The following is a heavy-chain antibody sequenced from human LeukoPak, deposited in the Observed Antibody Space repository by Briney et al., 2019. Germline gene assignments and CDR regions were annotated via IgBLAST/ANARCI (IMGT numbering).Heavy chain of an antibody. CDR3: ARAKWELFSAFDI. J-gene: IGHJ3*02. CDR1: GYNFPNYW. CDR2: IYPGDSDT. Sequence: GESLKISCQGSGYNFPNYWIGWVRQMPGRGLEWMGVIYPGDSDTRYSPSFQGQVTISADKSISTAYLQWSSLKASDTAMYYCARAKWELFSAFDIWGQGTMVTVSS. V-gene: IGHV5-51*01. D-gene: IGHD1-26*01.